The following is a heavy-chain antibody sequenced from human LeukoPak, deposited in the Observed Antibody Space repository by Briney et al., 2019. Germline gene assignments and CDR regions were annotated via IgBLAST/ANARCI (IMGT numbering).Heavy chain of an antibody. J-gene: IGHJ4*02. V-gene: IGHV4-39*07. CDR3: ARVETRWGPIAVAAYYFDY. CDR2: IYYSGST. D-gene: IGHD6-19*01. CDR1: GGSISSSSYY. Sequence: SETLSLTCTVSGGSISSSSYYWGWIRQPPGKGLEWIGSIYYSGSTYYIPSLKSRVTISVDTSKNQFSLKLSSVTAADTAVYYCARVETRWGPIAVAAYYFDYWGQGTLVTVSS.